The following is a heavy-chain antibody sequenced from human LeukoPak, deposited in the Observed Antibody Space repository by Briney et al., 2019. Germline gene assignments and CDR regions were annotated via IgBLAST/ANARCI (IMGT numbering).Heavy chain of an antibody. D-gene: IGHD6-6*01. CDR3: TRMRKYSSSLPYYFDY. CDR1: GGSISSYY. J-gene: IGHJ4*02. CDR2: IHYSGST. V-gene: IGHV4-59*01. Sequence: SETLSLTCTVSGGSISSYYWSWIRQPPGKGLEWIGHIHYSGSTESSPSLKSRVTISVDTSKNQFSLKLSSVTAADTAVYYCTRMRKYSSSLPYYFDYWGQGTLVSVSS.